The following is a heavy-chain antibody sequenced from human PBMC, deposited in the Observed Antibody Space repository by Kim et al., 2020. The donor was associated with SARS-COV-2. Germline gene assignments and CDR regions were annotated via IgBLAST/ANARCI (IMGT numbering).Heavy chain of an antibody. Sequence: IYSADSAAARITISRDNDKTSLFLQRNSLRAEDTAVYYCARGPNYSPFDYWGQGTLVTVSS. V-gene: IGHV3-48*03. CDR3: ARGPNYSPFDY. D-gene: IGHD4-4*01. J-gene: IGHJ4*02. CDR2: I.